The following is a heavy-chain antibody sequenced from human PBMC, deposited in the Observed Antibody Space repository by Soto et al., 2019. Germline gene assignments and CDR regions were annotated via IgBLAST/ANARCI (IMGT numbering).Heavy chain of an antibody. Sequence: GASVKVSCKASGGTFSSYTISWVRQAPGQGLEWMGRIIPILGIASYAQKFQGRVTITADKSTSTAYMELSSLRSEDTAVYYCARGISAYCGADCYPANDAVDIWGQGTMVTVSS. CDR2: IIPILGIA. CDR1: GGTFSSYT. CDR3: ARGISAYCGADCYPANDAVDI. D-gene: IGHD2-21*02. J-gene: IGHJ3*02. V-gene: IGHV1-69*02.